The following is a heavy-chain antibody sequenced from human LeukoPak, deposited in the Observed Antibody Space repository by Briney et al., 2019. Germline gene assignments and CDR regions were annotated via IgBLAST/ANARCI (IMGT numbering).Heavy chain of an antibody. D-gene: IGHD1-26*01. Sequence: GGSLRLSCAASGFTFSSYVMSWVRQAPGKGLEWVSAITGAGGGTNYAGSVKGRFTISRVNSKNTLYLQMNSLRAEDTAVYYCAKETSSGNFVTIDCWGQGTLVTVSS. V-gene: IGHV3-23*01. CDR3: AKETSSGNFVTIDC. CDR1: GFTFSSYV. J-gene: IGHJ4*02. CDR2: ITGAGGGT.